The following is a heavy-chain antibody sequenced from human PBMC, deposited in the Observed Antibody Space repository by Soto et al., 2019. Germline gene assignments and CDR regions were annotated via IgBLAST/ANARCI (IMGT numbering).Heavy chain of an antibody. V-gene: IGHV4-34*01. CDR1: GGSFSGYY. Sequence: PSETLSLTCAVYGGSFSGYYWSWIRQPPGKGLEWIGEINHSGSTNYNPSLKSRVTISVDTSKNQFSLKLSSVTAADTAVYYCARAAHRQCRGRSCYSGRDYWGQGILVTVSS. CDR2: INHSGST. J-gene: IGHJ4*02. D-gene: IGHD2-15*01. CDR3: ARAAHRQCRGRSCYSGRDY.